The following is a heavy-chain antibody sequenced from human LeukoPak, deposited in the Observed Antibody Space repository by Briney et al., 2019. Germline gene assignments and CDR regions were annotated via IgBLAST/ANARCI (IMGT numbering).Heavy chain of an antibody. CDR1: GYTFTSYA. Sequence: ASVKVSCKASGYTFTSYAMNWVRQAPGQGLEWMGGIIPIFGTANYAQKFQGRVTITADESTSTAYMELSSLRSEDTAVYYCAMGGMATTSPFGWFDPWGQGTLVTVSS. CDR2: IIPIFGTA. CDR3: AMGGMATTSPFGWFDP. D-gene: IGHD5-24*01. V-gene: IGHV1-69*13. J-gene: IGHJ5*02.